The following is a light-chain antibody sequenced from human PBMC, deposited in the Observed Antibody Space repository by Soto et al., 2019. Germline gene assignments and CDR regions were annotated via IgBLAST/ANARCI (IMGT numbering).Light chain of an antibody. CDR3: QSYDSSNHGV. Sequence: NFMLTQPHSVSESPGKTVTISCTRRSGSIASNYVQWYQQRPGSAPTTVIYEDHQRPSGVPDRFSGSIDSSSNSASLTISGLKTEDEADYYCQSYDSSNHGVFGGGTQLTVL. J-gene: IGLJ7*01. CDR1: SGSIASNY. V-gene: IGLV6-57*04. CDR2: EDH.